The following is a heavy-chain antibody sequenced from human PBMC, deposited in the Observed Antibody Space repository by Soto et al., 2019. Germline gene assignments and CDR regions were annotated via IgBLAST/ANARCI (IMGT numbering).Heavy chain of an antibody. CDR1: GGTFSSYT. D-gene: IGHD3-3*01. J-gene: IGHJ5*02. V-gene: IGHV1-69*02. CDR3: ERGIGFLEWFSSNWFDP. CDR2: IIPILGIA. Sequence: QVQLVQSGAEVKKPGSSVKVSCKASGGTFSSYTISWVRQAPGQGLEWMGRIIPILGIANYAQKFQGRVTITADKTTSTDYMELSSLRSEDTAVYYWERGIGFLEWFSSNWFDPWGQGTLVTVSS.